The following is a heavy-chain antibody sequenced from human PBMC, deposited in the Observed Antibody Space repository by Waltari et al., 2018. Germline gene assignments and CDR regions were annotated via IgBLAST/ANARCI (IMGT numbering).Heavy chain of an antibody. CDR3: ASFTTKTH. D-gene: IGHD1-1*01. CDR2: IYSGGST. Sequence: EVQLVESGGGLIQPGGFLRLSCPAPGFTVCNNYMSGVRQAPGKGLEWVSLIYSGGSTYYADSVKGRFTISRDNSRNTLYLQMNSLRAEDTAVYYCASFTTKTHWGQGTLVTVSS. CDR1: GFTVCNNY. J-gene: IGHJ4*02. V-gene: IGHV3-53*01.